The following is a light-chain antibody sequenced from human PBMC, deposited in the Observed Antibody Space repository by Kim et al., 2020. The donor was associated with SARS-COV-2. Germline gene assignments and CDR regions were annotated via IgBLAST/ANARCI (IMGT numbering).Light chain of an antibody. V-gene: IGLV4-69*01. CDR2: LNSDGSH. CDR1: SGHSSYA. CDR3: QTWGTGINWV. Sequence: QLALTQSPSASASLGASVKLTCTLSSGHSSYAIAWHQQQPEKGPRYLMKLNSDGSHSKGDGIPDRFSGSSSGAERYLTISSLQSEDEADYYCQTWGTGINWVFGGGTKLTVL. J-gene: IGLJ3*02.